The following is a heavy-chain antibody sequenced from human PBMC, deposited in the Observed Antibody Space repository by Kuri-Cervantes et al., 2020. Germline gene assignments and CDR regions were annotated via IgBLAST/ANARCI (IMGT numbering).Heavy chain of an antibody. Sequence: SVKVSCKASGGTFSSYAINWVRQAPGQGLEWMGGIIPIFGTANYAQKFQGRVTITADESTSTAYMELSSLRSDDTAVYYCARGRSGYDLKGNWFDPWGQGTLVTVSS. D-gene: IGHD5-12*01. CDR3: ARGRSGYDLKGNWFDP. J-gene: IGHJ5*02. V-gene: IGHV1-69*13. CDR1: GGTFSSYA. CDR2: IIPIFGTA.